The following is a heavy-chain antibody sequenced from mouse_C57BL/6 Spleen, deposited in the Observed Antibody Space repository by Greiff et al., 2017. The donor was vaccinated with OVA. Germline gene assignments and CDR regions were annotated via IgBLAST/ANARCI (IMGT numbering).Heavy chain of an antibody. CDR3: ARQEGSSYFDY. Sequence: EVKLMESGGGLVQPGGSLKLSCAASGFTFSDYYMHWVRQTPEKRLEWVAYISNGGGSTYYPDNVKGRFTVSSDNAKNTLYLQMSRLKSEDTGMYYCARQEGSSYFDYWGQGTTLTVSS. CDR1: GFTFSDYY. CDR2: ISNGGGST. J-gene: IGHJ2*01. V-gene: IGHV5-12*01. D-gene: IGHD1-1*01.